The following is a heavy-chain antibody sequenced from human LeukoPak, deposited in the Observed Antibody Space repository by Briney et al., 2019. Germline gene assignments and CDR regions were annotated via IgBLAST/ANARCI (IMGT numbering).Heavy chain of an antibody. CDR3: ARLLWFGETHYFDY. CDR1: GFTFSSYG. Sequence: PGRSLRLSCAASGFTFSSYGMYWVRQAPGKGLEWVAVISYHGSNKYYADSVKGRFTISRDNSKNTLYLQMNSLRAEDTAVYYCARLLWFGETHYFDYWGQGTLVTVSS. J-gene: IGHJ4*02. D-gene: IGHD3-10*01. V-gene: IGHV3-30*03. CDR2: ISYHGSNK.